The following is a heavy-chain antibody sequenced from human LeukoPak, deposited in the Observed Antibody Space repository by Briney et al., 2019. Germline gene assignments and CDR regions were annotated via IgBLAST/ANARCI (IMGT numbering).Heavy chain of an antibody. D-gene: IGHD2-2*01. CDR2: ISGSGGST. J-gene: IGHJ4*02. V-gene: IGHV3-23*01. CDR1: GFTFSSYA. CDR3: AKPKGTHCSSTSCYLSGFDY. Sequence: GASLRLSCAASGFTFSSYAMSWVRQAPGKGLEWVSAISGSGGSTYYADSVKGRFTISRDNSKNTLYLQMNSLRAEDTAVYYCAKPKGTHCSSTSCYLSGFDYWGQGTLVTLSS.